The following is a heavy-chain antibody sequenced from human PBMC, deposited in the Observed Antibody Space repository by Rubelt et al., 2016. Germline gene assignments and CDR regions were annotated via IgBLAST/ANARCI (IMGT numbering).Heavy chain of an antibody. D-gene: IGHD6-13*01. J-gene: IGHJ4*02. CDR3: ARSVSSSSWRYFFDH. CDR1: GFTFSNYP. V-gene: IGHV3-23*01. CDR2: IGTNAANT. Sequence: DVQLLESGGGLLQPGGSLRLSCAASGFTFSNYPMAWVRQAPGKGLEWVSTIGTNAANTYYADSVKGRFTISRDNSKNTLYRQMSSLRAEDTAVYYCARSVSSSSWRYFFDHWGQGALVTVSS.